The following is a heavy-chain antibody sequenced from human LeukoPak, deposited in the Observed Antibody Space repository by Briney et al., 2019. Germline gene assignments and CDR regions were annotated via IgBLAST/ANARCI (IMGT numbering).Heavy chain of an antibody. V-gene: IGHV3-23*01. CDR2: ISGSGGST. J-gene: IGHJ4*02. D-gene: IGHD6-13*01. CDR1: GFTFSSYA. Sequence: GGSLRLSCAASGFTFSSYAMSWVRQAPGKGLEWVSAISGSGGSTYYADSVKGRFTISRDNSKNTLYLQMNSLRAEDTAVYCCAKDTYPGIAAAGTFTRWGQGTLVTVSS. CDR3: AKDTYPGIAAAGTFTR.